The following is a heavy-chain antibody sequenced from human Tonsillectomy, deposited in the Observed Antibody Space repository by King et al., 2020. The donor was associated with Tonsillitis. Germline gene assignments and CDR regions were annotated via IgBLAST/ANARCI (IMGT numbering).Heavy chain of an antibody. D-gene: IGHD3-22*01. J-gene: IGHJ6*02. CDR3: AGDYYDTGDYSNAMDV. CDR1: GFSFSSYV. V-gene: IGHV3-33*05. CDR2: ISYDGSNS. Sequence: VQLVESGGGVVQPGRSLRLSCAASGFSFSSYVIHWVRQAPGKGLEWVAVISYDGSNSYYADSVKGRFTIYRDNSKNTLYLQMNSLRAEDTAVYYCAGDYYDTGDYSNAMDVWGQGTPVTVSS.